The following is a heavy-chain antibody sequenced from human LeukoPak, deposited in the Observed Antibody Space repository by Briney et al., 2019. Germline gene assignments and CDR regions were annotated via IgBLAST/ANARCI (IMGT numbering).Heavy chain of an antibody. Sequence: GASVKASCMASGYTFTGYCMHWVRQPPGQGLEWMGWINPDSGGTNYAQKFQGRVTMTRDTSINTAYRELSRLRSDDTAVYYCAPTHCGSGWSCFDYWGQRT. CDR1: GYTFTGYC. D-gene: IGHD6-19*01. CDR2: INPDSGGT. J-gene: IGHJ4*02. V-gene: IGHV1-2*02. CDR3: APTHCGSGWSCFDY.